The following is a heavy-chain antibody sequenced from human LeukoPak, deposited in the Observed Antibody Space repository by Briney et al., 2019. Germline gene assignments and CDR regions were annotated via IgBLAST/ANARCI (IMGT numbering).Heavy chain of an antibody. J-gene: IGHJ4*02. CDR2: ISSSGTT. V-gene: IGHV4-4*07. D-gene: IGHD2-15*01. CDR1: GGSNSYYY. Sequence: SETLSLTCTVSGGSNSYYYWTWIRQPAGKGLEWIGRISSSGTTNYTPSLRSRVTLSLDMSENQFSLKLSSVTAADTAVYFCAREGCSGGVCYFDHWGRGTLVTVSS. CDR3: AREGCSGGVCYFDH.